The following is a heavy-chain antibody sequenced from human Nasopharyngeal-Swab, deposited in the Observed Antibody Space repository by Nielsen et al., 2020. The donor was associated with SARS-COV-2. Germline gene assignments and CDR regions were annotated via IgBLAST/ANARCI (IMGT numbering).Heavy chain of an antibody. CDR2: ISYDGSNK. CDR1: GLTFSSYA. J-gene: IGHJ6*02. V-gene: IGHV3-30-3*01. Sequence: GESLRLSCEASGLTFSSYAMHCDRQAPGKVLEWEAAISYDGSNKYYADSVKGRFTISRDNSKNTLYLQMNSLRAEDTAVYYCARDTGSQMDVWGQGTTVTVSS. D-gene: IGHD1-14*01. CDR3: ARDTGSQMDV.